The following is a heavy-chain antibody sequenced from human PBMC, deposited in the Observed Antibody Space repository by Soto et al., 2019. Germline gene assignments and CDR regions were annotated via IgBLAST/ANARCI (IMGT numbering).Heavy chain of an antibody. CDR3: ARKEGWLVPAAIRNWFDP. D-gene: IGHD2-2*02. CDR1: GGSFSGYY. J-gene: IGHJ5*02. V-gene: IGHV4-34*01. CDR2: INHSGST. Sequence: SETLSLTCAVYGGSFSGYYWSWIRQPPGKGLEWIGEINHSGSTNYNPSLKGRVTISVDTSKNQFSLKLSSVTAADTAVYYCARKEGWLVPAAIRNWFDPWGQGTLVTVSS.